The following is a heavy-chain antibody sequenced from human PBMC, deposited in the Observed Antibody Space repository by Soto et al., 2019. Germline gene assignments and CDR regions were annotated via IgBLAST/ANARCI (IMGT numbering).Heavy chain of an antibody. Sequence: HPGGSLRLSXAASGFTFSSYAMSWVRQAPGKGLEWVSAISGSGGSTYYADSEKGRFTISRDNSKNTLYLQMNSLRAEDTAVYYCAKGDIVVVDFDYWGQGTLVTVSS. V-gene: IGHV3-23*01. CDR3: AKGDIVVVDFDY. CDR1: GFTFSSYA. D-gene: IGHD2-2*01. CDR2: ISGSGGST. J-gene: IGHJ4*02.